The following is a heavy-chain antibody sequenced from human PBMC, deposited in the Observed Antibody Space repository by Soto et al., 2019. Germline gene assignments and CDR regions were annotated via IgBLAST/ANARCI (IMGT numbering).Heavy chain of an antibody. J-gene: IGHJ4*02. D-gene: IGHD2-8*01. CDR1: GGSFSGYY. CDR2: INHSGST. Sequence: QVQLQQWGAGLLKPSETLSLTCAVYGGSFSGYYWSWIRQPPGKGLEWIGEINHSGSTNYNPSLKSRVTISVDTPNNQFSLMLSSVTAADAAVYYCARGNDVSADRSYSDYWGQGTLVTVSS. V-gene: IGHV4-34*01. CDR3: ARGNDVSADRSYSDY.